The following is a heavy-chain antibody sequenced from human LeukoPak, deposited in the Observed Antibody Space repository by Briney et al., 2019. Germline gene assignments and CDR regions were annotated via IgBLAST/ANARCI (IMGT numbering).Heavy chain of an antibody. D-gene: IGHD7-27*01. J-gene: IGHJ4*01. V-gene: IGHV3-30*02. CDR3: AKTNWGSGQYYFDY. Sequence: GGSLRLSCAASGFTFSTYGMHWVRQAPGRGLEWVAFIRYDGSNKYYADSVKGRFTISRDNSKNTLYLQMNSLRAEDTAVYYCAKTNWGSGQYYFDYWGHGTLVTVSS. CDR1: GFTFSTYG. CDR2: IRYDGSNK.